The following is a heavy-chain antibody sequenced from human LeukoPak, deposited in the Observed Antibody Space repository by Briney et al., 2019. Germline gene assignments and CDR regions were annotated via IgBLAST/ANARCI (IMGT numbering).Heavy chain of an antibody. Sequence: SETLSLTCTVSGGSISSSSYYWGWIRQPPGKGLEWIGSIYYSGSTYYNPSLKSRVTISVDTSKNQFSLKLSSVTAADTAVYYCARAHSGYWFDPWGQGTLVTVSS. CDR2: IYYSGST. V-gene: IGHV4-39*07. J-gene: IGHJ5*02. CDR1: GGSISSSSYY. CDR3: ARAHSGYWFDP. D-gene: IGHD3-10*01.